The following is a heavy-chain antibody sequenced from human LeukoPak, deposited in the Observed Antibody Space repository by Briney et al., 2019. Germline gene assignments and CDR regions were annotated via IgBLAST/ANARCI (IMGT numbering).Heavy chain of an antibody. CDR2: INHSGST. J-gene: IGHJ6*03. CDR1: GGSFSGYY. Sequence: SETLSLTCAVYGGSFSGYYWSWIRQPPGKGLEWIGEINHSGSTNYNPSLKSRVTISVDTSKNQFSLKLSSVTAADTAVYYCARDAIAARPGEIYYYYYYMDVWGKGTTVTVSS. V-gene: IGHV4-34*01. CDR3: ARDAIAARPGEIYYYYYYMDV. D-gene: IGHD6-6*01.